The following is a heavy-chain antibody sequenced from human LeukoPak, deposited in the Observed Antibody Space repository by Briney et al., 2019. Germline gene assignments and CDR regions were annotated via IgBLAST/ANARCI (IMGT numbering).Heavy chain of an antibody. V-gene: IGHV1-2*02. J-gene: IGHJ4*02. Sequence: ASVKVSCKASGYTFTGYYMHWVRQAPGQGLEWMGWINLNSGGTNYAQKFQGRVTMTRDTSISTAYMELSRLRSDDTAVYYCARGQHQGYSSSWYDYWGQGTLVTVSS. D-gene: IGHD6-13*01. CDR1: GYTFTGYY. CDR2: INLNSGGT. CDR3: ARGQHQGYSSSWYDY.